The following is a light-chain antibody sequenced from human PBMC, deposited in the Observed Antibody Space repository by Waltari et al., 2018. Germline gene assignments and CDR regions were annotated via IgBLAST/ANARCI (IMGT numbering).Light chain of an antibody. CDR2: TAS. V-gene: IGKV1-39*01. Sequence: DIQMTQSPTSLSASVGDRVTITCRASQSISPYLNWYQQKPGKAPNLLIHTASTLESGVPSSFTGGGSGTEFTLTISSLQPEGSATYFCQQNYSPPWTFGQGTKVEI. CDR3: QQNYSPPWT. CDR1: QSISPY. J-gene: IGKJ1*01.